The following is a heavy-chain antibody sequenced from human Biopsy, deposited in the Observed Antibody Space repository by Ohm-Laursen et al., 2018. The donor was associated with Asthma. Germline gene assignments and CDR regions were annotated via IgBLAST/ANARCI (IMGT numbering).Heavy chain of an antibody. Sequence: SLRLSCSASGFTFSNYGMYWVRQAPGKGLDWVAVISFDGSNKNYTDSVKGRFTISRDNSRNTLHLQMNSLRAEDTAVYYCAKDVFPGWELRRGPDYWGQGTLVTVSS. J-gene: IGHJ4*02. CDR3: AKDVFPGWELRRGPDY. CDR1: GFTFSNYG. D-gene: IGHD1-26*01. CDR2: ISFDGSNK. V-gene: IGHV3-30*18.